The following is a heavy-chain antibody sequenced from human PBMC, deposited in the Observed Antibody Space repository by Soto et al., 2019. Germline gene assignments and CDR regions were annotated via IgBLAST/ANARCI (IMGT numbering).Heavy chain of an antibody. CDR2: MNPNSGNT. D-gene: IGHD2-21*01. CDR3: ARTPKKTKICIVDP. J-gene: IGHJ5*02. CDR1: GGTFTSYD. Sequence: QVQLVQSGAEVKKPGSSVKVSCKASGGTFTSYDINWVRQATGQGLEWMGWMNPNSGNTGYAQKFQGRVTMTRNTSISTAYMELSSLRSEDTAVYYCARTPKKTKICIVDPWGQGTLVTVSS. V-gene: IGHV1-8*01.